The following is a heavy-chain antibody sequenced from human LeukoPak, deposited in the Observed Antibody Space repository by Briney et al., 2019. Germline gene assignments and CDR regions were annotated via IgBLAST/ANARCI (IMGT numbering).Heavy chain of an antibody. CDR2: ISSSSSYI. CDR3: ARVGGIAAAGNDY. CDR1: GFTFSSYS. V-gene: IGHV3-21*01. J-gene: IGHJ4*02. D-gene: IGHD6-13*01. Sequence: KPGGSLRLSCAASGFTFSSYSMNWVRQAPGKGLEWVSSISSSSSYIYYADSVKGRFTISRDNAKNSLYLQMNSLRAEDTAVYYCARVGGIAAAGNDYWGQGTLVTVSS.